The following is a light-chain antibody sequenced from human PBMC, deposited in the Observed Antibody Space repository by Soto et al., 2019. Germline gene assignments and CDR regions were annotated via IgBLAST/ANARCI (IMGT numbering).Light chain of an antibody. CDR1: SSDVGGYNY. Sequence: QSALTQPPSASGSPGQSVTISCTGTSSDVGGYNYVSWYQQHPGKAPKLMTYEVSKRPSGVPDRFSGSESGNTASLTVSGLQAEDEADYYCSSNAGSNNQVFGIGINVT. J-gene: IGLJ1*01. CDR3: SSNAGSNNQV. V-gene: IGLV2-8*01. CDR2: EVS.